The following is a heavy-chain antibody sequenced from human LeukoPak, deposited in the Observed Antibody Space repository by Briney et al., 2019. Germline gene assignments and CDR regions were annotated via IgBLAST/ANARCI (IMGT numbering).Heavy chain of an antibody. D-gene: IGHD3-3*01. Sequence: GGSLRLSCAASGFTFRSYAMSWVRQAPGKGLEWVSAISGNGGSTYYADSVKGRFTISRDNSKNTLYLQMNSLRAEDTAVYYCARAQEDYYDFWSGYPNWFDPWGQGTLVTVSS. CDR2: ISGNGGST. V-gene: IGHV3-23*01. CDR1: GFTFRSYA. J-gene: IGHJ5*02. CDR3: ARAQEDYYDFWSGYPNWFDP.